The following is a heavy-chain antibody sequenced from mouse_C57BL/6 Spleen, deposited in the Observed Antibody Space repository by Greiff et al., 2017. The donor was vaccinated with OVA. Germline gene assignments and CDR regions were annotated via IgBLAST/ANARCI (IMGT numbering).Heavy chain of an antibody. D-gene: IGHD2-4*01. J-gene: IGHJ3*01. V-gene: IGHV1-55*01. CDR2: IYPGSGST. Sequence: VQLQQPGAELVKPGASVKMSCKASGYTFTSYWITWVKQRPGQGLEWIGDIYPGSGSTNYNEKFKSKATLTVDTSSSTAYMQLSSLTSEDSAVYYCARGGIYDYWFAYWGQGTLVTVSA. CDR1: GYTFTSYW. CDR3: ARGGIYDYWFAY.